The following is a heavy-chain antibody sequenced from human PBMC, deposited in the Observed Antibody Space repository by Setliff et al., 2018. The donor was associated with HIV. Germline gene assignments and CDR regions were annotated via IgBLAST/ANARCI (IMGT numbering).Heavy chain of an antibody. V-gene: IGHV4-61*09. CDR1: GGSISSGSYY. J-gene: IGHJ6*02. CDR3: ARADWARTSYYYYYGINV. CDR2: IYTSGST. D-gene: IGHD3-9*01. Sequence: SETLSLTCTVSGGSISSGSYYWSWIRQPAGKGLEWIGHIYTSGSTNYNPSLKSRVTISVDTSKNQFSLKLSSVTAADTAVYYCARADWARTSYYYYYGINVWGQGTTVTV.